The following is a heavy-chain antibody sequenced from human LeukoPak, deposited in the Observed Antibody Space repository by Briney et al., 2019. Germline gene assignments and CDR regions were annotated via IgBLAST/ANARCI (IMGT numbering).Heavy chain of an antibody. CDR2: INAGNGKT. Sequence: GASVKASCKASGYSFSDYAIQWVRQAPGQRLEWMGWINAGNGKTKYSQNFQGRGTITRDRSASTAYMELSSLRSEDTSIYYCARGRWTATETTYYLDYWGQGTLVTVSS. J-gene: IGHJ4*02. V-gene: IGHV1-3*01. D-gene: IGHD4-17*01. CDR3: ARGRWTATETTYYLDY. CDR1: GYSFSDYA.